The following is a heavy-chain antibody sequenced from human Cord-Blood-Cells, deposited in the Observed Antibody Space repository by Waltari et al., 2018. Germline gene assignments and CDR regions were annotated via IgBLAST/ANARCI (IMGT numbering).Heavy chain of an antibody. CDR2: INHSGST. V-gene: IGHV4-34*01. D-gene: IGHD3-9*01. CDR1: GGSFSGYY. CDR3: ARRDYDILTGYDY. Sequence: QVQLQQWGAGLLKPSETLSLTCAVYGGSFSGYYWSWIRQPPGKGLEWIGEINHSGSTNNTPAPKSRVTITVNTSKNQVSLKLSSVTAADTAVYYCARRDYDILTGYDYWGQGTLVTVSS. J-gene: IGHJ4*02.